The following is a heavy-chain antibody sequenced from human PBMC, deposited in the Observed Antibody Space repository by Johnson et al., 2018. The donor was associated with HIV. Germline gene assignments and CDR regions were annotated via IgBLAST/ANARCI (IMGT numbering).Heavy chain of an antibody. CDR1: RFTFSRYG. CDR2: IPYDGSNT. V-gene: IGHV3-30*03. J-gene: IGHJ3*01. D-gene: IGHD3-22*01. Sequence: QVQLVESGGGVVQPGRSLRLSCAASRFTFSRYGMHWVRQAPGKGLEWVAVIPYDGSNTYYADSVKGLFTISRDNSKNTLYLQMNSLRPEDTAVYYCAREVDSRGPPGLWWGQGTMVTVSS. CDR3: AREVDSRGPPGLW.